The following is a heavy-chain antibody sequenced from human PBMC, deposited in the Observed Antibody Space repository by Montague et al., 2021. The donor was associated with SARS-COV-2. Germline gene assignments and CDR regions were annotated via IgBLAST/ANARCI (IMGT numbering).Heavy chain of an antibody. CDR1: GDSVSSNIAA. Sequence: CAISGDSVSSNIAAWNWIRQSPSRGLEWLGRTYYRPKWYNDYAVSVRSRITISPDTSKNQFSLQLNPVTPEDTAVYYCTQERGPGRTTWHYFDYWGQGTLVTVSS. CDR2: TYYRPKWYN. D-gene: IGHD1-14*01. CDR3: TQERGPGRTTWHYFDY. V-gene: IGHV6-1*01. J-gene: IGHJ4*02.